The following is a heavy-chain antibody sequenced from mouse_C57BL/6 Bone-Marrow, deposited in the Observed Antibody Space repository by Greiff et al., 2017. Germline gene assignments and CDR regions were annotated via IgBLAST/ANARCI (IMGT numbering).Heavy chain of an antibody. Sequence: VQLQQPGAELVMPGASVKLSCKASGYTFTSYWMHWVKQRPGQGLEWIGEIDPSDSYTNYNQKFKGKSTLTVDKSSSTAYMQLRSLTSEDSAVYDCARPGRRGSFDYWGQGTTLTVSS. J-gene: IGHJ2*01. D-gene: IGHD3-3*01. CDR3: ARPGRRGSFDY. CDR2: IDPSDSYT. CDR1: GYTFTSYW. V-gene: IGHV1-69*01.